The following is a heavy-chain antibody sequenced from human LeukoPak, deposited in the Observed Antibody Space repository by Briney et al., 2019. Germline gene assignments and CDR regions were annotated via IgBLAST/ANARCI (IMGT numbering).Heavy chain of an antibody. CDR1: GYTFTSYD. J-gene: IGHJ6*02. CDR2: MNPNSGNT. CDR3: ARAVVSSGWYRVYYYYYGMDV. D-gene: IGHD6-19*01. Sequence: WASVTVSCTASGYTFTSYDINWVRQATGQGLEWMGWMNPNSGNTGYAQKFQGRVTMTRNTSISTAYMELSRLRSEDTAVYYCARAVVSSGWYRVYYYYYGMDVWGQGTTVTVSS. V-gene: IGHV1-8*01.